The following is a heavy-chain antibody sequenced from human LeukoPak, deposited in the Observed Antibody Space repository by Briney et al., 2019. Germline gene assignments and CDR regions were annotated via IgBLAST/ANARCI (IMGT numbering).Heavy chain of an antibody. D-gene: IGHD3-9*01. CDR3: ALRYLDHDY. Sequence: PSETLSLTCTVSGGSISSSNYYWVWIRQPPGKGLEWVGSIYYSGSTYYNPSLKSRVTISVDTSKNQFSLKLSSVTAADTAVYYCALRYLDHDYWGQGTLVTVSS. CDR2: IYYSGST. CDR1: GGSISSSNYY. V-gene: IGHV4-39*01. J-gene: IGHJ4*02.